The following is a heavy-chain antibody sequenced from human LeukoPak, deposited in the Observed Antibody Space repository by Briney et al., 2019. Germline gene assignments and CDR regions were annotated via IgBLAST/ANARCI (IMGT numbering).Heavy chain of an antibody. CDR3: ARDTFDCSSTSCYIKNFDY. D-gene: IGHD2-2*02. CDR2: ISRSSSTI. J-gene: IGHJ4*02. Sequence: GGSLRLSCAASGFTFSSYSMNWVRQAPGKGLEWVSYISRSSSTIYYADSVKGRFTISRDNAKNSLYLQMNSLRAEDTAVYYCARDTFDCSSTSCYIKNFDYWGQGTLVTASS. CDR1: GFTFSSYS. V-gene: IGHV3-48*01.